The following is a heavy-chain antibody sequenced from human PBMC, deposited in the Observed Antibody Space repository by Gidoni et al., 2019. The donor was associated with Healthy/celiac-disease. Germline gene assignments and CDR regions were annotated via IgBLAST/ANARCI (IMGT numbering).Heavy chain of an antibody. CDR2: IYPGDSDT. Sequence: EVQLVQSGAEVKKPGESLKISCKGSGYSFTSYWIGWVRQMPGKGLEWMGIIYPGDSDTRYSPSFQGQVTISADKSISTAYLQWSSLKASDTAMYYCALRYCSSTSCYTSYDYWGQGTLVTVSS. CDR3: ALRYCSSTSCYTSYDY. J-gene: IGHJ4*02. V-gene: IGHV5-51*03. D-gene: IGHD2-2*02. CDR1: GYSFTSYW.